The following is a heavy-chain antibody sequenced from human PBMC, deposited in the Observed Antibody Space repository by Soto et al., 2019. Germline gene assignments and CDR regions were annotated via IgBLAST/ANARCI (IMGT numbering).Heavy chain of an antibody. CDR3: ARSSLLIDSSGYYYDGEFGAFDI. CDR2: INPNSGGT. J-gene: IGHJ3*02. Sequence: QVQLVQSGAEVKKPGASVKVSCKASRYTFTGYYMHWVRQAPGQGLEWMGWINPNSGGTNYAQKFQGRVTMTRDTSISTAYMELSRLRSDDTAVYYCARSSLLIDSSGYYYDGEFGAFDIWGQGTMVTVSS. D-gene: IGHD3-22*01. V-gene: IGHV1-2*02. CDR1: RYTFTGYY.